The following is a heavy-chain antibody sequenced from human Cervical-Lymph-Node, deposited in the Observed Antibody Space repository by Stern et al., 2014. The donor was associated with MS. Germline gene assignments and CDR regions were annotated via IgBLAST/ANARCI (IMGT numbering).Heavy chain of an antibody. CDR2: INGDGTVS. D-gene: IGHD1-1*01. Sequence: VQLVESGGSFVQPGGSLTLSCAASGFNFSTRWMDWVRHGPGQGLEWVSRINGDGTVSTYADSVRGRFTISRNNANNTMSLQLDNLRVEDTAIYYCASAYRASWGQGTLVTVST. CDR1: GFNFSTRW. V-gene: IGHV3-74*02. J-gene: IGHJ4*02. CDR3: ASAYRAS.